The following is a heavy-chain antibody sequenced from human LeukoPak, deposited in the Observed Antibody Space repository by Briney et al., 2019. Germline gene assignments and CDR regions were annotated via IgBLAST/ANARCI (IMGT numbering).Heavy chain of an antibody. CDR2: IYYSGST. Sequence: SETLSLTCTVSGGSISSYYWSWIRQPPGKGLEWIGYIYYSGSTLYNPSLKSRVTISRDMSKNQFSLRLNSVTAADTAVYYCARWVDFDSRGYSYLFDSWGRGSLVTVSS. D-gene: IGHD3-22*01. CDR1: GGSISSYY. CDR3: ARWVDFDSRGYSYLFDS. V-gene: IGHV4-59*08. J-gene: IGHJ4*02.